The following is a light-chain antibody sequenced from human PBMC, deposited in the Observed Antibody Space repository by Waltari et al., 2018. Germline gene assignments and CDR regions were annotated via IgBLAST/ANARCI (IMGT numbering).Light chain of an antibody. Sequence: QSALTQPPSASGSPGESVTISCTGTSSDIGDYDSVSWYQQHPGKAPKLMIYEVITRPSGVPDRFSGSKSGNTASLTVSGLQAEDEADYYCCSYAGTNNFYVFGTGTKVTVL. V-gene: IGLV2-8*01. J-gene: IGLJ1*01. CDR2: EVI. CDR3: CSYAGTNNFYV. CDR1: SSDIGDYDS.